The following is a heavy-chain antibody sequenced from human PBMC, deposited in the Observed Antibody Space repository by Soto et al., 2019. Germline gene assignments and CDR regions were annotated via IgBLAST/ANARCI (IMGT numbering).Heavy chain of an antibody. Sequence: PGGSLRLSCAASGFTFSSYSMNWVRQAPGKGLEWVSYISSSSSTIYYADSVKGRFTISRDNAKNSLYLQMNSLRDEDTAVYYCARDQDIVGAPYDAFDIWGQGTMVTVSS. CDR3: ARDQDIVGAPYDAFDI. CDR2: ISSSSSTI. V-gene: IGHV3-48*02. D-gene: IGHD1-26*01. J-gene: IGHJ3*02. CDR1: GFTFSSYS.